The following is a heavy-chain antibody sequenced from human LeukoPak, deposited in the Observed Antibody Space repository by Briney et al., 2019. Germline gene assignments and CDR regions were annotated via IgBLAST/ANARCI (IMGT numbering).Heavy chain of an antibody. CDR2: ISGSGGST. D-gene: IGHD3-10*01. J-gene: IGHJ4*02. Sequence: GGSLRLSCAASGFTFSSYEMNWVRQAPGKGLEWVSAISGSGGSTYYADSVKGRFTISRDNSKNTLYLQMNSLRAEDTAVYYCAKDMVRGVLDYWGQGTLVTVSS. CDR3: AKDMVRGVLDY. V-gene: IGHV3-23*01. CDR1: GFTFSSYE.